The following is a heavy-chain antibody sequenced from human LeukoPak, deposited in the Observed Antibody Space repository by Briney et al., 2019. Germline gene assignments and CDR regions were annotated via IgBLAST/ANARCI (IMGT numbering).Heavy chain of an antibody. V-gene: IGHV5-51*01. CDR2: IYPGDSDT. CDR3: ARYEIAVAGTEISPFDY. D-gene: IGHD6-19*01. Sequence: GGALKTSCKGSGYRFTSFWNAGGGPVPREGLGWMGIIYPGDSDTRYSPSFQGQVTISADKSISTAYLQWSSLKASDTAMYYCARYEIAVAGTEISPFDYWGQGTLVTVSS. CDR1: GYRFTSFW. J-gene: IGHJ4*02.